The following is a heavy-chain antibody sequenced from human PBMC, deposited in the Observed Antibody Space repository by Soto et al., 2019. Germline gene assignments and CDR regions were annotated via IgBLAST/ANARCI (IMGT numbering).Heavy chain of an antibody. CDR3: ARVVADCSGGSCYKGDDY. CDR2: INHSGST. J-gene: IGHJ4*02. V-gene: IGHV4-34*01. CDR1: GGSFSGYY. D-gene: IGHD2-15*01. Sequence: PSETLSLTCAVYGGSFSGYYWSWIRQPPGKGLEWIGEINHSGSTNYNPSLKSRVTISVDTSKNQFSLKLSPVTAADTAVYYCARVVADCSGGSCYKGDDYWGQGTLVTVSS.